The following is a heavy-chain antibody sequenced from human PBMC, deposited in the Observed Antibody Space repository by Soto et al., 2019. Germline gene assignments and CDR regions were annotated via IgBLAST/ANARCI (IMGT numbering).Heavy chain of an antibody. Sequence: QVQLVQSGPEVKKPGASVKVSCKASAYTFTTYGISWVRQAPGQGLEWMGWISGYNGQTNYAQKFRGRVSISTDTSTRTAYRKMRSLRSDDTAMYYCARKGRKHLRVEGLIAMDVWGQGTTVTVSS. V-gene: IGHV1-18*01. CDR3: ARKGRKHLRVEGLIAMDV. J-gene: IGHJ6*02. D-gene: IGHD3-10*01. CDR1: AYTFTTYG. CDR2: ISGYNGQT.